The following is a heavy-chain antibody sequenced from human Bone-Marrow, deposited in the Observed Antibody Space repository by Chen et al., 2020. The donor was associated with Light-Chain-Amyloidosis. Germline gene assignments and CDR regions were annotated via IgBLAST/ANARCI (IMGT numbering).Heavy chain of an antibody. CDR3: AKDISYDDILPGYPADAFDI. J-gene: IGHJ3*02. CDR1: GFAFSSYA. D-gene: IGHD3-9*01. V-gene: IGHV3-23*04. Sequence: EVQLVESGGGLLQRGGSLRLSCAASGFAFSSYAMSWVRQAPGKGLEWVSTISGSGVSRYYGDSVKCRLTISRDNSKNALFLQMNSLRAEDTAVYYCAKDISYDDILPGYPADAFDIWGQGTMVTVSS. CDR2: ISGSGVSR.